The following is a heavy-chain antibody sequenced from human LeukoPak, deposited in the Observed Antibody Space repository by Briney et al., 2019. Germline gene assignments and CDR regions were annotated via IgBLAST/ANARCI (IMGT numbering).Heavy chain of an antibody. D-gene: IGHD2-15*01. CDR3: AREVRLLGAFDI. V-gene: IGHV3-30*03. CDR2: ISYDGSNK. CDR1: GFTFSSYG. J-gene: IGHJ3*02. Sequence: GGSLRLSCAASGFTFSSYGMHWVRQAPGKGLEWVAVISYDGSNKYYADSVKGRFTISRDNSKNTLYLQMNSLRAEDTAVYYCAREVRLLGAFDIWGQGTMVTVSS.